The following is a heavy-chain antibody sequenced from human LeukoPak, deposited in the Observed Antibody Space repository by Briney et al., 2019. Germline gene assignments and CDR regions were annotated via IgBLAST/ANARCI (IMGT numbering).Heavy chain of an antibody. CDR2: ISYDGRNK. J-gene: IGHJ4*02. V-gene: IGHV3-30-3*02. Sequence: GRSLRLSCAGSGFTFSSYSMHWVRQAPGKGLEWVAVISYDGRNKFYADSVKGRFTISRDNSKNTLFLQMNSLSADDTAVFYCAKLSMASASDGGYWGQGTLVTVSS. CDR1: GFTFSSYS. CDR3: AKLSMASASDGGY. D-gene: IGHD6-13*01.